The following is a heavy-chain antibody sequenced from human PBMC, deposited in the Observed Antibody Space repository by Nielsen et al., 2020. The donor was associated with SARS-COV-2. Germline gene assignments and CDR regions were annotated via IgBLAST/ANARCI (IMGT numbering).Heavy chain of an antibody. D-gene: IGHD3-10*01. V-gene: IGHV3-74*01. CDR2: INSDGSST. CDR3: AKDLGSYGFDY. Sequence: GGSLRLSCAASGFTFSSYWMHWVRQAPGKGLVWVSRINSDGSSTSYADSVKGRFTISRDNAKNSLYLQMNSLRAEDTALYYCAKDLGSYGFDYWGQGTLVTVSS. J-gene: IGHJ4*02. CDR1: GFTFSSYW.